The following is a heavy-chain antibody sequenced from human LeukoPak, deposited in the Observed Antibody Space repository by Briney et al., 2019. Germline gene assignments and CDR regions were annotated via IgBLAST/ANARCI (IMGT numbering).Heavy chain of an antibody. J-gene: IGHJ6*03. V-gene: IGHV4-61*02. CDR2: IYSSGST. CDR1: GVSISSRYHY. D-gene: IGHD3-16*01. CDR3: ARDGGWDYYYYYMDV. Sequence: SETLSLTCTVSGVSISSRYHYWTWIRQPAGKGPEWIGRIYSSGSTNYNPSLQSRVAISLDTSENQFSLMLTSVTAADTAVYYCARDGGWDYYYYYMDVWGKGTTVTVSS.